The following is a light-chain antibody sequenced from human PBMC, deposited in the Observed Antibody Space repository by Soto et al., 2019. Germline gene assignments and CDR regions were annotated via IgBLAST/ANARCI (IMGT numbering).Light chain of an antibody. CDR3: QQYGSAPLT. J-gene: IGKJ4*01. CDR1: LSVTSSA. CDR2: GAS. Sequence: PGERATLSCRASLSVTSSALAWYQQRPGQAPRLLIYGASSRATGIPDRISGRGSETDFTLTISRLEPEDFAVYYCQQYGSAPLTFGGGTKV. V-gene: IGKV3-20*01.